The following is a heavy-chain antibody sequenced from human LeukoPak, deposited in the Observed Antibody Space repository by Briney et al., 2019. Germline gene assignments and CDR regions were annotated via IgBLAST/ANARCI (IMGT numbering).Heavy chain of an antibody. CDR2: IKQDGSEK. CDR1: GFTFSGYW. J-gene: IGHJ4*02. V-gene: IGHV3-7*01. CDR3: ARGAYYYDSSGYYPDY. D-gene: IGHD3-22*01. Sequence: GGSLRLSCAASGFTFSGYWMSWVRQAPGKGLEWVANIKQDGSEKYYVDSVKGRFTISRDNAKNSLYLQMNSLRAEDTAVCYCARGAYYYDSSGYYPDYWGQGTLVTVSS.